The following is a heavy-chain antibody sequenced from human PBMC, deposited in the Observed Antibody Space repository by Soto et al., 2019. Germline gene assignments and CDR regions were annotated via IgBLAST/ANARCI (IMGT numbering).Heavy chain of an antibody. V-gene: IGHV3-33*01. Sequence: QVQLVESGGGVVQPGRSLRLSCAASGFTFSSYGMHWVRQAPGKGLEWVAVIWYDGSNKYYADSVKGRFTISRDNSKNTLYLQMNSLRAEDTAVYYCEREDEDGGKGYWGQGTLVTVSS. J-gene: IGHJ4*02. D-gene: IGHD2-15*01. CDR2: IWYDGSNK. CDR1: GFTFSSYG. CDR3: EREDEDGGKGY.